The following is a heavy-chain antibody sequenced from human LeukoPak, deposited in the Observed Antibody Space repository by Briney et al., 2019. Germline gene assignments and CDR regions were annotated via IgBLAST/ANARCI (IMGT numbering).Heavy chain of an antibody. Sequence: KPSQTLSLTCTVSGGSISSGDYYWSWIRQPPGKGLEWIGYIYYSGSTYYNPSLKSRVTTSVDTSKNQFSLKLSSVTAADTAVYYCARGGGNWNYPPGYWGQGTLVTVSS. V-gene: IGHV4-30-4*01. CDR3: ARGGGNWNYPPGY. CDR2: IYYSGST. D-gene: IGHD1-7*01. J-gene: IGHJ4*02. CDR1: GGSISSGDYY.